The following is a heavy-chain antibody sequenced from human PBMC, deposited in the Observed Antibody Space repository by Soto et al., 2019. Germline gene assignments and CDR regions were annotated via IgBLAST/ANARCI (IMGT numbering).Heavy chain of an antibody. Sequence: QVQLQESGPGLVKPSQTLSLTCTVSGGSISSGGYYWSWIRQHPGKGLEWIGYIYYSGSTYYNPSLKRRVTISVDTSKNQFSLKLSSVTAADTAVYYCARDRLTMVRGDPKYGMDVWGQGTTVTVSS. J-gene: IGHJ6*02. CDR2: IYYSGST. V-gene: IGHV4-31*03. CDR1: GGSISSGGYY. D-gene: IGHD3-10*01. CDR3: ARDRLTMVRGDPKYGMDV.